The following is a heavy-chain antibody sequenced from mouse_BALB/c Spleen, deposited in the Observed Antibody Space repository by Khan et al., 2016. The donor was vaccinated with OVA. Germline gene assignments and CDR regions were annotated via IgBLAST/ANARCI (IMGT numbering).Heavy chain of an antibody. CDR1: GYTFTDYY. J-gene: IGHJ3*01. CDR3: ARRCYFGYTFAY. D-gene: IGHD1-2*01. Sequence: VELVESGAELARPGASVKLSCKASGYTFTDYYINWVKQRTGQGLEWIGEISSGSGDTYYNERFKGKATLTADKSSSTAYLQLSSLTSEASAAFLCARRCYFGYTFAYWGQGTLVTVSA. CDR2: ISSGSGDT. V-gene: IGHV1-77*01.